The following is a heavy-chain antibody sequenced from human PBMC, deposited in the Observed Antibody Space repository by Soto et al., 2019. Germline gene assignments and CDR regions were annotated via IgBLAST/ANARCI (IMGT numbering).Heavy chain of an antibody. CDR1: GYTFTSYA. D-gene: IGHD5-12*01. CDR3: ARDPLKWPDPHDAFDI. J-gene: IGHJ3*02. CDR2: INAGNGNT. V-gene: IGHV1-3*01. Sequence: ASVKVSCKASGYTFTSYAMHWVRQAPGQRLEWMGWINAGNGNTKYSQKFQGRVTITRDTSASTAYMELSSLRSQDTAVYYCARDPLKWPDPHDAFDICGQVQMVTVSS.